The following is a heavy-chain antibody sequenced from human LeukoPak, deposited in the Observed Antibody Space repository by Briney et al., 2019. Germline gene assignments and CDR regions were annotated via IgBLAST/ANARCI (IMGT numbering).Heavy chain of an antibody. V-gene: IGHV3-13*01. CDR1: GFTFSTYD. J-gene: IGHJ4*02. D-gene: IGHD3-10*01. Sequence: TGGSLRLSCAASGFTFSTYDMHWVRQPTGKGLEWVSMIGKAGDTYYPGSVKGRFTISRENAKNSLYLQMNSLRAGDTAVYYCARTNYYYGSGSYYTPFDYWGQGTLVTVSS. CDR2: IGKAGDT. CDR3: ARTNYYYGSGSYYTPFDY.